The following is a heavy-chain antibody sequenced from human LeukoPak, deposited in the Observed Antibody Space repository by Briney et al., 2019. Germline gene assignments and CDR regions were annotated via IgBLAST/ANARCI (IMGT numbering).Heavy chain of an antibody. CDR1: GGTFSSYT. Sequence: ASVKVSCKASGGTFSSYTISWVRQAPGQGLEWMGRIIPILGIANYAHKFKGRVTITADKSTSTAYMELSSLRSEDTAVYYCASCFWSGYNTSYYCGMDVWGQGTTVTVSS. CDR3: ASCFWSGYNTSYYCGMDV. V-gene: IGHV1-69*02. CDR2: IIPILGIA. J-gene: IGHJ6*02. D-gene: IGHD3-3*01.